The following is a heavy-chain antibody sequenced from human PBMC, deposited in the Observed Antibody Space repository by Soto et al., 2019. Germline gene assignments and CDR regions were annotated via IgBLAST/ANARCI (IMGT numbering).Heavy chain of an antibody. Sequence: GGSLRLSCAASGFTFSTYGMNWVRQAPGKGLEWVSDITTSSSFRFYADSVKGRFTISRDDAKNSLYLQMNSLRAEDTGVYYCARDLGVALATLTLDYWGQGTLVTVSS. CDR2: ITTSSSFR. CDR1: GFTFSTYG. J-gene: IGHJ4*02. V-gene: IGHV3-21*01. CDR3: ARDLGVALATLTLDY. D-gene: IGHD2-15*01.